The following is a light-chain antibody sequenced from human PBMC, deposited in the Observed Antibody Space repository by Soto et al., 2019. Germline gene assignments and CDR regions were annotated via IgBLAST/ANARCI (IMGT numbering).Light chain of an antibody. V-gene: IGKV3-20*01. CDR2: DAS. J-gene: IGKJ4*02. CDR1: QSVASNY. CDR3: HQYDSLPLT. Sequence: ELVLTQSPGTLSLSPGERATLSCRASQSVASNYLGWYQQKPGQAPRVLIFDASIRATGIPDRFSASGSGTDFTLNISRLEHDDFAVYYCHQYDSLPLTFGGGTKVEI.